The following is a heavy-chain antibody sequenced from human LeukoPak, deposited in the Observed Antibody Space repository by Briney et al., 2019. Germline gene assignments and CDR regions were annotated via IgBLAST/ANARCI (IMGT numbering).Heavy chain of an antibody. CDR1: GFTFTSSA. V-gene: IGHV1-58*01. Sequence: SVKVSCKASGFTFTSSAVQWVRQARGQRLEWIGWIVVGSGNTNYAQKFQERVTITRDMSTSTAYMELSSLRSEDTAVYYCAAENPRSDAFDIWGQGTMVTVSS. CDR2: IVVGSGNT. CDR3: AAENPRSDAFDI. J-gene: IGHJ3*02.